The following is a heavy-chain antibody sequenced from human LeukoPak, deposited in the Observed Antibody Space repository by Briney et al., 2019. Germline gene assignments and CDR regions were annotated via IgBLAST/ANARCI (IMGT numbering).Heavy chain of an antibody. CDR2: ISLDGSTE. D-gene: IGHD3-10*01. CDR3: MRDYMGWFDP. V-gene: IGHV3-30-3*01. J-gene: IGHJ5*02. Sequence: PGGSLRLSCVASGFILSNFQMYWVRQAPGKGLEWVSIISLDGSTEFYADSVKGRFTISRDTASNTMHLEMNNLRIEDTAAYYCMRDYMGWFDPWGQGSLVTVSS. CDR1: GFILSNFQ.